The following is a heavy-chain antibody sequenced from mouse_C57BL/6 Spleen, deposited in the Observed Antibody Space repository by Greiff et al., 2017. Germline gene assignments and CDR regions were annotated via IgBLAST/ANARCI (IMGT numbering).Heavy chain of an antibody. Sequence: VQLKQSGPELVKPGASVKISCKASGYSFTSYYIHWVKQRPGQGLEWIGWIYPGSGNTKYNEKFKGKATLTADTSSSTAYMQLSSLTSEDSAVYYCASYYYGSSPDYWGQGTTLTVSS. D-gene: IGHD1-1*01. V-gene: IGHV1-66*01. CDR3: ASYYYGSSPDY. CDR1: GYSFTSYY. J-gene: IGHJ2*01. CDR2: IYPGSGNT.